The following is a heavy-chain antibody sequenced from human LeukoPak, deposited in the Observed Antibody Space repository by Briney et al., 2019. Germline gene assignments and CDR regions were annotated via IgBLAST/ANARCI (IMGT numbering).Heavy chain of an antibody. V-gene: IGHV1-18*01. CDR3: ARVASTTCDCPDYFDY. D-gene: IGHD2-2*01. CDR1: GYTFTTFG. Sequence: ASVKVSCKASGYTFTTFGITWVRQAPGQGLEWMGWISAYTGNTNYAPKFQGRVTMTTDTSTSTAHMELRSLTSDDTAVHYCARVASTTCDCPDYFDYWGQGTLVTVSS. J-gene: IGHJ4*02. CDR2: ISAYTGNT.